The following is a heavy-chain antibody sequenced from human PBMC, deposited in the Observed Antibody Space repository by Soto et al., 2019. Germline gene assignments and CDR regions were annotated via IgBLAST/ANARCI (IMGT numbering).Heavy chain of an antibody. V-gene: IGHV1-69*13. J-gene: IGHJ5*01. CDR2: IIPIFGTA. Sequence: SVKVSCKASGATFSSYAISWVRQAPGQGLEWMGGIIPIFGTANYAQKFQGRVTITADESTSTAYMELSSLRSEDTAVYYCARVSEMAALFDSWGQGTLVTVSS. D-gene: IGHD6-19*01. CDR3: ARVSEMAALFDS. CDR1: GATFSSYA.